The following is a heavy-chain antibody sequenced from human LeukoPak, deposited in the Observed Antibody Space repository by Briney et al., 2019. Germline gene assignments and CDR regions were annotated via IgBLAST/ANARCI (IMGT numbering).Heavy chain of an antibody. CDR1: GGTFSSYA. CDR3: ASPPPYDYVWGSYHYYYYMNV. J-gene: IGHJ6*03. D-gene: IGHD3-16*02. CDR2: IIPIFGTA. V-gene: IGHV1-69*13. Sequence: SVKVSCKASGGTFSSYAISWVRQAPGQGLEWMRGIIPIFGTANYAQKFQGRVTITADESTSTAYMELSSLRSEDTAVYYCASPPPYDYVWGSYHYYYYMNVWGKGTTVTVSS.